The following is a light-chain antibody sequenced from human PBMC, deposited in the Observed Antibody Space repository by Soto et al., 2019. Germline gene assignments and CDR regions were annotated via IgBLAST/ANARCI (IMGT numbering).Light chain of an antibody. CDR2: EVT. CDR3: SSYTIGDTFV. Sequence: QSALSQPPSVSGSPGQSVTMSCIGTSSDVGNYNRVSWYQQPPGTAPKLVIYEVTNRPSGVPDRFSGSKSANTASLTISGLQAEDEADYYCSSYTIGDTFVFGTGTKVTVL. J-gene: IGLJ1*01. CDR1: SSDVGNYNR. V-gene: IGLV2-18*02.